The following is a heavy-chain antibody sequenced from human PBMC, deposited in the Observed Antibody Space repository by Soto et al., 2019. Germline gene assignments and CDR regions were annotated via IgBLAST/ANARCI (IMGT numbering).Heavy chain of an antibody. J-gene: IGHJ3*02. D-gene: IGHD2-15*01. CDR3: ARDGVGCSGGSCYFSRESTAFDI. CDR1: GFTFSSYG. CDR2: IWYDGSNK. Sequence: QVQLVESGGGVVQPGRSLRLSCAASGFTFSSYGMHWVRQAPGKGLEWVAVIWYDGSNKYYADSVKGRFTISRDNSKNTLYLEMNSLRAEDTAVYYCARDGVGCSGGSCYFSRESTAFDIWGQGTMVTVSS. V-gene: IGHV3-33*01.